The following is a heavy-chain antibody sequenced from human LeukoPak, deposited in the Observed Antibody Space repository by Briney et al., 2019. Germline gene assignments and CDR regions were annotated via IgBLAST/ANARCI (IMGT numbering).Heavy chain of an antibody. Sequence: SETLSLTCAVSGGSISSSNWWSWVRQPPGKGLEWIGEIYHSGSTNYNPSLKSRVTISVDKSKNHFSLKLSSVTAADTAVYYCARESCSSTSCYVGYYYYYMDVWGKGTTVTTSS. CDR3: ARESCSSTSCYVGYYYYYMDV. D-gene: IGHD2-2*01. CDR2: IYHSGST. CDR1: GGSISSSNW. J-gene: IGHJ6*03. V-gene: IGHV4-4*02.